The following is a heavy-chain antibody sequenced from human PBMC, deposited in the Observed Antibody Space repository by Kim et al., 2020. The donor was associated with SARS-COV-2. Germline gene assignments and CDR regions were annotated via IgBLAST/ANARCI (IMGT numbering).Heavy chain of an antibody. CDR1: GGSISSDGYY. D-gene: IGHD6-13*01. V-gene: IGHV4-31*03. J-gene: IGHJ6*01. Sequence: SETLSLTCTVSGGSISSDGYYWSWIRQHPGKGLEWIGYIYYSGSTFYNPSLKSRVSISVDTSKNQFSLKLSSVTAADTAVYYCARDNGSSAAYYDGMDV. CDR3: ARDNGSSAAYYDGMDV. CDR2: IYYSGST.